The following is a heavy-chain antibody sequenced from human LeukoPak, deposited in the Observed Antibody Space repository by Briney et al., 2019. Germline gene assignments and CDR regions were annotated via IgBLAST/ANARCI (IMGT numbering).Heavy chain of an antibody. CDR1: GYTFSSYG. CDR3: ASGIVVVHDAFDI. CDR2: SSAYNGNT. Sequence: ASVKVSCKASGYTFSSYGISWVRQARGQGLEWMGWSSAYNGNTNYAQKLQGRVTITADTSTSTAYMELRSLRSDDTAVYYCASGIVVVHDAFDIWGQGTMVTVSS. D-gene: IGHD3-22*01. J-gene: IGHJ3*02. V-gene: IGHV1-18*01.